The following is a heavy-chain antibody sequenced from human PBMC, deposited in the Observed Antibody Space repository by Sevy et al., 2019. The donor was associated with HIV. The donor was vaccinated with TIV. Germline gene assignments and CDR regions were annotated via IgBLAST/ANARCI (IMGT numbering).Heavy chain of an antibody. V-gene: IGHV4-38-2*02. Sequence: SETLSLTCTVSGYSISSGYYWGWIRQPPGKGLEWIGSFYLGGSTYYNPSLKSRVTISPDSSKNQFSLKLNSVTAADTAVYFCVRLVTAVVYYFDYWGQGTLVTVSS. CDR3: VRLVTAVVYYFDY. CDR2: FYLGGST. D-gene: IGHD5-18*01. J-gene: IGHJ4*02. CDR1: GYSISSGYY.